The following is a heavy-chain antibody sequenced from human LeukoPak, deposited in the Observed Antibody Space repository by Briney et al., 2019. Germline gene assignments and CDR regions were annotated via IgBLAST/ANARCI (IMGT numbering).Heavy chain of an antibody. J-gene: IGHJ4*02. D-gene: IGHD3-10*01. Sequence: GGSLRLSCATSGFTFSSYAMSWVRQAPGKGLEWVSTISVSGGSTYYADSVKGRFTISRDTSKSTLYLQMNSLRDEDTAVYFCAKYASGTFYNGLYWGQGTLVTVSS. V-gene: IGHV3-23*01. CDR3: AKYASGTFYNGLY. CDR1: GFTFSSYA. CDR2: ISVSGGST.